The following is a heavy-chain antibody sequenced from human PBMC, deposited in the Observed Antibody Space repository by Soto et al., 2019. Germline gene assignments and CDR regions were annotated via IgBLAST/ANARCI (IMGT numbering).Heavy chain of an antibody. CDR1: GFTFSNYA. J-gene: IGHJ4*02. V-gene: IGHV3-23*01. D-gene: IGHD3-9*01. CDR3: AKEGGDFLNEILTGYYRAFDY. Sequence: EVQLLESGGGLVQPGGSLRLSCAASGFTFSNYAMSWVRQAPGKGLEWVSAISGSGGSTYYADSVKGRFTISRDNSKNTLYLQMNSLRAEDTAVYYCAKEGGDFLNEILTGYYRAFDYWGQGTLVTVSS. CDR2: ISGSGGST.